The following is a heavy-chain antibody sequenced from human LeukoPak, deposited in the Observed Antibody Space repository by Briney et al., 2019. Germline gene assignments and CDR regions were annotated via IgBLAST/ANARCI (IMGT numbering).Heavy chain of an antibody. J-gene: IGHJ4*02. CDR2: INHSGST. V-gene: IGHV4-34*01. D-gene: IGHD4-11*01. CDR3: ARGDYSNFFDY. Sequence: PSETLSLTCAVYGGSFSGYYWSWIRQPPGKGLEWIGEINHSGSTNHSPSLKSRVTISVDTSKNQFSLKLSSVTAADTAVYYCARGDYSNFFDYWGQGTLVTVSS. CDR1: GGSFSGYY.